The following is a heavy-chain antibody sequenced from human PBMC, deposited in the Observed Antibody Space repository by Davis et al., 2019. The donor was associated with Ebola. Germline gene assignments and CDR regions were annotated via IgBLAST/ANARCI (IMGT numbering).Heavy chain of an antibody. V-gene: IGHV4-34*01. CDR1: GGSFSGYY. J-gene: IGHJ4*02. Sequence: GSLRLSCAVYGGSFSGYYWSWIRQPPGKGLEWIGSIYYSGSTYYNPPLKSRVTISVDTSKNQFSLKLSSVTAADTAVYYCARHRNGPWYGGYYWGQGTLVTVSS. CDR3: ARHRNGPWYGGYY. D-gene: IGHD1-26*01. CDR2: IYYSGST.